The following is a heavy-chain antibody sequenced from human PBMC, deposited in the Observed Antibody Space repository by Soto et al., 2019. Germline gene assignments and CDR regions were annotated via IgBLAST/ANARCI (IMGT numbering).Heavy chain of an antibody. J-gene: IGHJ5*02. CDR3: ARDRKGLRLGEFSPNRWFDP. Sequence: ASVKVSCRASGYTFTGYYMHWVRQAPGQGLEWMGWINPNSGGTNYAQKFQGRVTMTRDTSISTAYMELSRLRSDDTAVYYCARDRKGLRLGEFSPNRWFDPCGRLTLVT. V-gene: IGHV1-2*02. CDR2: INPNSGGT. D-gene: IGHD3-16*02. CDR1: GYTFTGYY.